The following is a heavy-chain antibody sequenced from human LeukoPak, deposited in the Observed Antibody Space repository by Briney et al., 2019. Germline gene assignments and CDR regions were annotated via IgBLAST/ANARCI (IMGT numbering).Heavy chain of an antibody. Sequence: SQTLSLTCTVSGDSISSGTSYWSWIRQPPGEGLEWIGYIYHSGTSYYNPSLRSRVTISVDTSKNQFSLNLNSVTDADTAVYYCARRDVTTHRFDYWGQGTLVTVSS. D-gene: IGHD4-17*01. CDR3: ARRDVTTHRFDY. V-gene: IGHV4-30-4*01. CDR2: IYHSGTS. J-gene: IGHJ4*02. CDR1: GDSISSGTSY.